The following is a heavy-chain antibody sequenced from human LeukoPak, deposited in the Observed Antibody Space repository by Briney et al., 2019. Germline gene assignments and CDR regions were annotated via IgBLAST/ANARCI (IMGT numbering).Heavy chain of an antibody. D-gene: IGHD3-10*01. Sequence: SVKVSCKASGFTFTSSAVQWVRQARGQRLEWIGWIVVGSGNTNYAQKFQERVTITRDMSTSTAYMELSSLRSEDTAVYYCAADRAGSRVRFDPWGQGTLVTVSS. J-gene: IGHJ5*02. CDR2: IVVGSGNT. CDR1: GFTFTSSA. V-gene: IGHV1-58*01. CDR3: AADRAGSRVRFDP.